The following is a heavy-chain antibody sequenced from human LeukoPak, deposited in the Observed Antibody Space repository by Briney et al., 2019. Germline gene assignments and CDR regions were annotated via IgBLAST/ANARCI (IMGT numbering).Heavy chain of an antibody. CDR2: ISGSGGST. CDR1: GFTFSSYA. V-gene: IGHV3-23*01. Sequence: GGSLRLSCAASGFTFSSYAMSWVRQAPGKGLEWVSAISGSGGSTYYADSVKGRFTISRDNSKNTLYLQMNSLRAEDTAVYYCARERYYYDSSAGYYMDVWGKGTTVTVSS. D-gene: IGHD3-22*01. J-gene: IGHJ6*03. CDR3: ARERYYYDSSAGYYMDV.